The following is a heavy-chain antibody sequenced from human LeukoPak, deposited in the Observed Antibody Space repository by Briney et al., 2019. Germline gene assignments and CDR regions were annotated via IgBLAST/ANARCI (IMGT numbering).Heavy chain of an antibody. CDR3: AREKRPVNAFDI. CDR1: GGSFSGHY. V-gene: IGHV4-34*01. Sequence: SETLSLTCAVYGGSFSGHYWSWIRQPPGKGLGWIGEINHSGSTNYNPSLKSRVTISVDTSKNQFSLKLSSVTAADTAVYYCAREKRPVNAFDIWGQGTMVTVSS. CDR2: INHSGST. J-gene: IGHJ3*02.